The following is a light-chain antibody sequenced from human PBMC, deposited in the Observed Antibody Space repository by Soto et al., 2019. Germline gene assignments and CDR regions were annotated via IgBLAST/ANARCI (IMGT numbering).Light chain of an antibody. CDR1: SSDVGAYNF. CDR2: EVS. J-gene: IGLJ2*01. Sequence: QSALTQPPSASGSPGQSVTISCTGTSSDVGAYNFVSWYQQFPGKAPKLMIYEVSNRPSGVSDRFSGSKSGNTASLIISGLRAEDEADYYCSSQTGSATVLFGGGTKVTVL. CDR3: SSQTGSATVL. V-gene: IGLV2-8*01.